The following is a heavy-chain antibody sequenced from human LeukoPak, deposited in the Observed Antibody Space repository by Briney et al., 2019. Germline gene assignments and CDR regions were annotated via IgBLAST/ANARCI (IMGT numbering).Heavy chain of an antibody. CDR1: GFTFSTYA. Sequence: GESLKISCAASGFTFSTYAMNWVRQAPGKGLEWVSYISRSGSTMYYADSVKGRFTISRDNAKNSLYLQMNSLRAEDTAVYFCAKDLYTTIQGFDYWGQGTLVTVSS. CDR2: ISRSGSTM. D-gene: IGHD5-12*01. V-gene: IGHV3-48*01. J-gene: IGHJ4*02. CDR3: AKDLYTTIQGFDY.